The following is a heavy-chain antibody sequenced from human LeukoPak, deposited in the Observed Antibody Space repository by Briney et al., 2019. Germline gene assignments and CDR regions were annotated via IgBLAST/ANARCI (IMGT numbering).Heavy chain of an antibody. V-gene: IGHV3-21*01. CDR3: ARVQRGEMAAFDY. CDR1: GFIFSSYS. D-gene: IGHD5-24*01. J-gene: IGHJ4*02. Sequence: GGSLRLSCAASGFIFSSYSMNWVRHAPGKGLEWVSSISSTSTYIHYADSLKGRFTISRDNARNSLYLQINSLRVEDTAVYYCARVQRGEMAAFDYWGQGTLVTVSS. CDR2: ISSTSTYI.